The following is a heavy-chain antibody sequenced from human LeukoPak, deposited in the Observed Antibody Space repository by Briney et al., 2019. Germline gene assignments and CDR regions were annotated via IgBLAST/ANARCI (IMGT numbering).Heavy chain of an antibody. CDR1: GGSISTYY. D-gene: IGHD1-26*01. Sequence: SETLSLTCTVSGGSISTYYWSWIRQPAGKGLEWIGRFYSGSTNYNPSLKSRVTMSVDTSKNLFSLKLTSVTAADTAVYYCATDSRIKGAPGAFDYWGQGALVTVSS. CDR3: ATDSRIKGAPGAFDY. J-gene: IGHJ4*02. V-gene: IGHV4-4*07. CDR2: FYSGST.